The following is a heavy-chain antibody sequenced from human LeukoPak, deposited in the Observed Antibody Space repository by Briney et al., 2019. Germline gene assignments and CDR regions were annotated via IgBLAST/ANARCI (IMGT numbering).Heavy chain of an antibody. CDR2: INSDGRST. V-gene: IGHV3-74*01. Sequence: PGGFLRLSCAASGFTFSSYWMHWVRQAPGKGLVWVSRINSDGRSTSYADSVKGRFTISRDNAKNTLSLQMTGLRAEDTAVYYCARMTTVTTGDAFDIWGQGTMVTVSS. D-gene: IGHD4-11*01. CDR3: ARMTTVTTGDAFDI. CDR1: GFTFSSYW. J-gene: IGHJ3*02.